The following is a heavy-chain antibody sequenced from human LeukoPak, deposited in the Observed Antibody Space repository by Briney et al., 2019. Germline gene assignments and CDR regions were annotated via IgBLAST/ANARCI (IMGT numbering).Heavy chain of an antibody. V-gene: IGHV3-23*01. CDR3: AKDLRGTGAFDM. CDR2: ITGNGGRT. CDR1: GFTFSSYA. J-gene: IGHJ3*02. D-gene: IGHD3-10*01. Sequence: PGGSLRLSCAASGFTFSSYAMAWVRQAPGKGLEWVSTITGNGGRTYYADSVKGRFTISRDNAKNSLYLQMNSLRAEDTALYFCAKDLRGTGAFDMWGQGTLVTVSS.